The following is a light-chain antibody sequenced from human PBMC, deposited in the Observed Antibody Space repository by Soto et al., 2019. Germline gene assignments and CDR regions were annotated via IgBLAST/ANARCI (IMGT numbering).Light chain of an antibody. CDR3: QQYNTWPRT. Sequence: EIVVTISAATLSVSPGERATLSCRASHSFSSDLAWYHQKPGQAPRLLIYGASTRATGIPARFSGSGSGTEFTLTINSLQSEDFAVYYCQQYNTWPRTFGQGTKVDI. J-gene: IGKJ1*01. CDR1: HSFSSD. CDR2: GAS. V-gene: IGKV3-15*01.